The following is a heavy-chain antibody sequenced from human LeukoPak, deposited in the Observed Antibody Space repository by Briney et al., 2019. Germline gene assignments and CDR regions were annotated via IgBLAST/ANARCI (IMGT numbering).Heavy chain of an antibody. D-gene: IGHD6-13*01. CDR2: MKQDGSEK. V-gene: IGHV3-7*02. CDR3: ARLDVIAGLDY. CDR1: GFTFSRYW. J-gene: IGHJ4*02. Sequence: GGSLRLSRAASGFTFSRYWMTWVRQAPGKGLEWVANMKQDGSEKYYVDSVKGRFTISRDNAKNSLYLQMNSLRAEDTAVYYCARLDVIAGLDYWGQGTLVTVSS.